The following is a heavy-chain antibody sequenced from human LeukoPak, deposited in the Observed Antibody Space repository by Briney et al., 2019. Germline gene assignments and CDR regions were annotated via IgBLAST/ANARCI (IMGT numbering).Heavy chain of an antibody. D-gene: IGHD2-2*01. V-gene: IGHV4-34*01. CDR1: GGSFSGYY. J-gene: IGHJ5*02. CDR2: INHSGST. CDR3: ARGVPAALRPWFDP. Sequence: SETLSLTCAVYGGSFSGYYWSWIRQPPGKGLEWIGEINHSGSTNYNPSLKSRVTMSVDTSKNQFSLKLSSVTAADTAVYYCARGVPAALRPWFDPWGQGTLVTVSS.